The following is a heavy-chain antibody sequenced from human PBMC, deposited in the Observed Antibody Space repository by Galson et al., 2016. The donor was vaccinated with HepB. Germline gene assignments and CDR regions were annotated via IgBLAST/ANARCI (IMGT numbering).Heavy chain of an antibody. V-gene: IGHV4-39*01. J-gene: IGHJ5*02. CDR1: GDSIRTSNYF. Sequence: SETLSLTCSVFGDSIRTSNYFWGWIRQPPGKGLEWIATFFYGRTSYYSPSLKGLVTISVDSSKNQLSLKLMSINAADTAIYYCARLVTGSFDPWGRGTLVTVSP. CDR3: ARLVTGSFDP. CDR2: FFYGRTS.